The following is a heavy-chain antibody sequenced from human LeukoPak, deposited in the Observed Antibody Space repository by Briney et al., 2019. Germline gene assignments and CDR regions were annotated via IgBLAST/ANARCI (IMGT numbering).Heavy chain of an antibody. V-gene: IGHV4-39*01. J-gene: IGHJ4*02. D-gene: IGHD2-15*01. Sequence: SETLSLTCTVSGGSISSSSYYWGWLRQPPGKGLEWIGSIYYSGSTYYNPSLKSRVTISVDTSKTQFSLKLSSVTAADTAVYYCARLGGWLLLRSASPTDYWGQGTLVTVSS. CDR3: ARLGGWLLLRSASPTDY. CDR2: IYYSGST. CDR1: GGSISSSSYY.